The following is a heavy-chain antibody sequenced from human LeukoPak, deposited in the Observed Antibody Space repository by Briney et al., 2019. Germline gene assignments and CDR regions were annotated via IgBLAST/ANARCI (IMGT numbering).Heavy chain of an antibody. V-gene: IGHV4-59*01. J-gene: IGHJ5*02. CDR3: ARGRNFWSGYNWFDP. Sequence: PSETLSLTCTVSGGSISSYYWSWIRQPPGKGLEWIGYIYYSGSTNYNPSLKSRVTISVDTSKNQFSLKLSSVTAADTAVYYCARGRNFWSGYNWFDPWGQGTLVTVSS. CDR1: GGSISSYY. D-gene: IGHD3-3*01. CDR2: IYYSGST.